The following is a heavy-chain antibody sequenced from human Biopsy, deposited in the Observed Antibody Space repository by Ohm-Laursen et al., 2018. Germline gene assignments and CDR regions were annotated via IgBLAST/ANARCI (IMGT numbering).Heavy chain of an antibody. CDR2: IKQDGSEK. CDR1: GITTRSYW. CDR3: VRDRGHYYDKSDYKIGDWV. J-gene: IGHJ4*01. Sequence: SLRLSCSASGITTRSYWMSWIRQAPGKGLEWVANIKQDGSEKNYVASVKGRFTISRDNAKDSLFPQMNSLRVEDTALYYCVRDRGHYYDKSDYKIGDWVWGHGTLVTVSS. V-gene: IGHV3-7*01. D-gene: IGHD3-22*01.